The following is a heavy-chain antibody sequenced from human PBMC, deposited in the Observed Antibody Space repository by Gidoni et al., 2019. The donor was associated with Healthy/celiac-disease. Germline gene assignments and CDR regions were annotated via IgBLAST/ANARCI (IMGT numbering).Heavy chain of an antibody. J-gene: IGHJ4*02. Sequence: QVQLVESGGGVVKPGRSLRLSCAASGCTFSRYGMHWVRQATGTGLEWVAVRWYDGSNKYYADSVKGRFTISRDNSKNTLYLQMNSLRAEDTAVYYCARDMLVGAVQYYFDYWGQGTLVTVSS. CDR2: RWYDGSNK. D-gene: IGHD6-6*01. CDR1: GCTFSRYG. V-gene: IGHV3-33*01. CDR3: ARDMLVGAVQYYFDY.